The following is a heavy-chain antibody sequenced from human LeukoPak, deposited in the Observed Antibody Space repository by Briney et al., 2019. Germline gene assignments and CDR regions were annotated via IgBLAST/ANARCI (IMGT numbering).Heavy chain of an antibody. V-gene: IGHV3-21*01. CDR1: GFTFSSYS. CDR3: ARDQPPGIAVAGTDAFDI. Sequence: PGGSLRLSCAASGFTFSSYSMSWVRQAPGKGLEWVSSISSSSSYIYYADSVKGRFTISRDNAKNSLYPQMNSLRAEDTAVYYCARDQPPGIAVAGTDAFDIWGQGTMVTVSS. D-gene: IGHD6-19*01. CDR2: ISSSSSYI. J-gene: IGHJ3*02.